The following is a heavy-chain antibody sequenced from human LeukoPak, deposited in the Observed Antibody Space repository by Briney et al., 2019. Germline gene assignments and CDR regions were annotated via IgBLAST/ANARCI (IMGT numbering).Heavy chain of an antibody. CDR2: IYASGYT. Sequence: SETLSLTCTVSGGSISSYYWSWARQPAGKGLEWIGRIYASGYTNYNPSLKGRVTMTVDTSKNQFSLNLSSVTAADTAVYYCARYSYLDAFDIWGQGTMVTVSS. D-gene: IGHD1-26*01. V-gene: IGHV4-4*07. CDR3: ARYSYLDAFDI. J-gene: IGHJ3*02. CDR1: GGSISSYY.